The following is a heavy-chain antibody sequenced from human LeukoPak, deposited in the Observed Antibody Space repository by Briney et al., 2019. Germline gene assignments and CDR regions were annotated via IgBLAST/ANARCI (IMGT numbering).Heavy chain of an antibody. J-gene: IGHJ4*02. CDR3: ASNADYGDYLLIDY. D-gene: IGHD4-17*01. CDR2: IYYSGST. V-gene: IGHV4-59*01. Sequence: SETLSLTCTVSGGSISSYYWSWIRQPPGKGLEWIGYIYYSGSTNYNPSLKSRVTISVDTSKNQFSLKLSSVTAADTAVYYCASNADYGDYLLIDYWGQGTLVTVSS. CDR1: GGSISSYY.